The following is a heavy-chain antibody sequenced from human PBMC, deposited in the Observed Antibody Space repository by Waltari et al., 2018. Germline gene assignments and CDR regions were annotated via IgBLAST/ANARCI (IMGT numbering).Heavy chain of an antibody. CDR1: GFPIGSEYY. V-gene: IGHV4-38-2*01. Sequence: QVQLQESGPRLVKPSETLSLTCSVSGFPIGSEYYWAWVRQSPGGGLVWIGSTYHSGMADSNPSLKGRVTISVDTSKNQFSLKLTSVTVADSGVYYCARLSPYTSSGDFFDPWGQGALVTVSS. J-gene: IGHJ5*02. D-gene: IGHD2-21*02. CDR3: ARLSPYTSSGDFFDP. CDR2: TYHSGMA.